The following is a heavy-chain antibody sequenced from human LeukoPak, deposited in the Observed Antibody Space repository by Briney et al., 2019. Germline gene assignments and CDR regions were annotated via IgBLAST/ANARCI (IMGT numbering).Heavy chain of an antibody. CDR2: IYYSGDT. CDR3: ARDFYYDSSGYYGALDI. Sequence: SETLSLTCIVSGASISGYYWTWLRQPPGKGLEWIAYIYYSGDTKYNPSLKSRVTISVDTSKNQFSLKLSSVAAADTAVYYCARDFYYDSSGYYGALDIWGQGTMVTVSS. CDR1: GASISGYY. V-gene: IGHV4-59*01. J-gene: IGHJ3*02. D-gene: IGHD3-22*01.